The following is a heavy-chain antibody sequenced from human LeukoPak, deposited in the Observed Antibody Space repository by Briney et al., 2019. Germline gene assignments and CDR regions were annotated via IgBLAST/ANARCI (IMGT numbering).Heavy chain of an antibody. V-gene: IGHV4-34*01. Sequence: SETLSLTCAVYGGSFSGYYWSWIRQPPGKGLEWIGEINHSGSTNYNPSLKSRVTISVDTSKNHFSLQLTSVTAADTAVYHCARGPAPSGWGFDYWGQGTLVTVSS. J-gene: IGHJ4*02. CDR1: GGSFSGYY. D-gene: IGHD6-19*01. CDR3: ARGPAPSGWGFDY. CDR2: INHSGST.